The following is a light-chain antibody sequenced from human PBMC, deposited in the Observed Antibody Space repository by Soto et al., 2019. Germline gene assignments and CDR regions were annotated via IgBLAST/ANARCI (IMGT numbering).Light chain of an antibody. CDR3: QSYDSSLSASVV. Sequence: QSVLTQPPSVSGAPGQRVTISCTGSSSNIGAGYDVHWYQQLPGTAPKLLIYGNSNRPSGVPDRFSGSKSGTSASLAITGLQAEDEADYYCQSYDSSLSASVVFGGVTKLT. CDR1: SSNIGAGYD. CDR2: GNS. V-gene: IGLV1-40*01. J-gene: IGLJ2*01.